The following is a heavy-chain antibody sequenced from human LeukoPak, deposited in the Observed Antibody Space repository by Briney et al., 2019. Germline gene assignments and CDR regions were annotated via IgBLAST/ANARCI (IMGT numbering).Heavy chain of an antibody. D-gene: IGHD2-21*02. CDR3: ARDPLAYCGGDCSYFDY. J-gene: IGHJ4*02. CDR1: GFTFSSYA. V-gene: IGHV3-30*04. Sequence: PGGSLRLSCAASGFTFSSYAMHWVRQAPGKGPEWVAVISYDGSNKYYADSVKGRFTISRDNSKNTLYLQMNSLRAEDTAVYYCARDPLAYCGGDCSYFDYWGQGTLVTVSS. CDR2: ISYDGSNK.